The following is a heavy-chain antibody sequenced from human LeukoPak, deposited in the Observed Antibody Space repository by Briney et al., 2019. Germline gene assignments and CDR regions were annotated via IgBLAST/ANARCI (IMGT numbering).Heavy chain of an antibody. V-gene: IGHV3-48*03. CDR3: ARGHYDMRY. D-gene: IGHD3-22*01. CDR1: GFTFSGYE. Sequence: PVGSLRLSCVVSGFTFSGYEMNWVRQAPGKGLEWVSYISTSGNTIYYADSVKGRFTISRDNAKNSLYLQMNSLRAEDTAVYYCARGHYDMRYWGQGTLVTVSS. J-gene: IGHJ4*02. CDR2: ISTSGNTI.